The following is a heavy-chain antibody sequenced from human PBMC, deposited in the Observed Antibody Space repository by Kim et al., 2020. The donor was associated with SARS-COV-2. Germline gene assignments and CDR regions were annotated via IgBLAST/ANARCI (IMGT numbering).Heavy chain of an antibody. D-gene: IGHD2-21*02. CDR2: GTT. V-gene: IGHV3-49*02. CDR3: TRGVVTFDY. J-gene: IGHJ4*02. Sequence: GTTQYAASVKGRFIISRDDSKSIVYLQMNSLKTEDTAMYYCTRGVVTFDYWGQGALVTVSS.